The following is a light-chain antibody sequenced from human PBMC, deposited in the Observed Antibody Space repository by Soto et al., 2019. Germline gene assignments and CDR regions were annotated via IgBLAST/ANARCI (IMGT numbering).Light chain of an antibody. V-gene: IGKV3-11*01. CDR2: DAS. J-gene: IGKJ5*01. Sequence: EIVLTQSPATLSLSPGERATLSCRASQSVSSYLAWYQQKPGQAPRLLIYDASNRATGISARFSGSGSGTDFAITISNLGPEDFAVYYCQQRSNWPLITFGQGTRLEIK. CDR1: QSVSSY. CDR3: QQRSNWPLIT.